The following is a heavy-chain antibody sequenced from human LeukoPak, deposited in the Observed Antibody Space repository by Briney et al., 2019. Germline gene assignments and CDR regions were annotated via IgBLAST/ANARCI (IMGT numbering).Heavy chain of an antibody. CDR1: GITLSDYG. D-gene: IGHD3-22*01. CDR3: AKRGVVIRVILVGFHKEAYYFDS. J-gene: IGHJ4*02. CDR2: ISDTGGRT. Sequence: GGSLRLSCAVSGITLSDYGMTWVRQAPGKGLEWVAGISDTGGRTNYADSVKGRFTISRDNPKNTLYLQMNSLRAEDTAVYFCAKRGVVIRVILVGFHKEAYYFDSWGQGALVTVSS. V-gene: IGHV3-23*01.